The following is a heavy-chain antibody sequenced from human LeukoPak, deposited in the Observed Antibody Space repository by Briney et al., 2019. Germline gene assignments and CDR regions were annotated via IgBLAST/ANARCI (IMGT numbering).Heavy chain of an antibody. V-gene: IGHV4-61*02. CDR3: ARDYDVLTAYPPTQLFDP. Sequence: SETLSLTCTVSGGSINSGSYYWSWIRQPAGKGLEWIGRIYTSGSTNYNPSLKSRVTMSVDTSKSQFSLKLNSVTAADTAVYYCARDYDVLTAYPPTQLFDPWGQGTLVTVSS. J-gene: IGHJ5*02. CDR1: GGSINSGSYY. D-gene: IGHD3-9*01. CDR2: IYTSGST.